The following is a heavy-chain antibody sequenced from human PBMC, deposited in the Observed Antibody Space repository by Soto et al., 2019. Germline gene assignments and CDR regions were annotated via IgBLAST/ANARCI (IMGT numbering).Heavy chain of an antibody. D-gene: IGHD1-26*01. V-gene: IGHV1-46*01. J-gene: IGHJ3*02. CDR2: TNPSGSIT. CDR3: ASPIGGSYNAFDI. Sequence: ASVKVSCKASGYTFISYYIHWVRQAPGQGLQWMGITNPSGSITTYAQKFQGRVTMTRDTSTSTVYMELSSLTSDDTAVYYCASPIGGSYNAFDIWGQGTMVTV. CDR1: GYTFISYY.